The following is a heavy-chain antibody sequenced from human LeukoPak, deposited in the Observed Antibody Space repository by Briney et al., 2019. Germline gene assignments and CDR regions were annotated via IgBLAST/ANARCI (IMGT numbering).Heavy chain of an antibody. CDR1: GYTFTGYY. Sequence: ASVKVSCKASGYTFTGYYMHWVRQAPGQGLEWMGWINPNSGGTNYAQKFQGWVTMTTDTSTSTAYMELRSLRSDDTAVYYCARVEQWLVHYYYYGMDVWGQGTTVTVSS. J-gene: IGHJ6*02. D-gene: IGHD6-19*01. CDR3: ARVEQWLVHYYYYGMDV. CDR2: INPNSGGT. V-gene: IGHV1-2*04.